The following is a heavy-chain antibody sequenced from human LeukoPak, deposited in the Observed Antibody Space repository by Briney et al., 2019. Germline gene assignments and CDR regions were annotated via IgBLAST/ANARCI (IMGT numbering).Heavy chain of an antibody. V-gene: IGHV1-18*01. J-gene: IGHJ4*02. CDR2: ISANNGDT. CDR1: GYTFTIYG. CDR3: ARESHDAREDY. Sequence: ASVNVSCKASGYTFTIYGISWVRQAPGQGLEWMGWISANNGDTDYPPKLQDRVTMTTDTYTSTAYMELRSLRSDDTAMYYCARESHDAREDYWGQGTLVTVSS. D-gene: IGHD1-26*01.